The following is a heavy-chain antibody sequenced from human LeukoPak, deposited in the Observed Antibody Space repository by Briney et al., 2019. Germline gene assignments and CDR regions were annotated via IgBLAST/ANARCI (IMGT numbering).Heavy chain of an antibody. Sequence: ASVKVSCKASGGTFSNYAISWVRQAPGQGLEWMGGIIPIFGTANYAQKFRGRVTITADKSTRTAYMELSSLRSDDTAVYYCARDRYYDATGQVDYWGQGTLVTVSS. CDR1: GGTFSNYA. V-gene: IGHV1-69*06. J-gene: IGHJ4*02. D-gene: IGHD3-22*01. CDR3: ARDRYYDATGQVDY. CDR2: IIPIFGTA.